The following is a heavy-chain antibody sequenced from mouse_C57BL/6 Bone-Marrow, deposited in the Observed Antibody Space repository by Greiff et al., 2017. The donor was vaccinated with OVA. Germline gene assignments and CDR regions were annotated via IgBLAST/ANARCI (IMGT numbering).Heavy chain of an antibody. Sequence: EVQLQQSGPELVKPGASVKIPCKASGYTFTDYNMDWVKQSHGKSLEWIGDINPNNGGTIYNQKFKGKATLTVDKSSSTAYMELRSLTSEDTAVYYCARERAYDYPRYWYFDVWGTGTTVTVSS. D-gene: IGHD2-4*01. CDR3: ARERAYDYPRYWYFDV. CDR2: INPNNGGT. V-gene: IGHV1-18*01. J-gene: IGHJ1*03. CDR1: GYTFTDYN.